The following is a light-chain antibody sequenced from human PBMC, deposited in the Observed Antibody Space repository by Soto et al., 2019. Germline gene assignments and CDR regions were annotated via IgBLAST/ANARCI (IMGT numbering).Light chain of an antibody. CDR1: QSFGSSY. V-gene: IGKV3-20*01. CDR3: QQDGSSPLYT. CDR2: GAS. Sequence: EIVLTQATGALSLSPGERATLSCRASQSFGSSYLAWYQQKPGQAPRLLIYGASSRAIGIPDRFSGIGSGTDFTLSISILEPEHLAVYYCQQDGSSPLYTFGQGTTLEIQ. J-gene: IGKJ2*01.